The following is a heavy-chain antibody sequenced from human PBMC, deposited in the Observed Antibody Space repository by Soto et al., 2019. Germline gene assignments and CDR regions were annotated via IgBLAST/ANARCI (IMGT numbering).Heavy chain of an antibody. D-gene: IGHD2-15*01. CDR3: AKVLGDTCYSAYGMDV. CDR1: GFAFSIYG. J-gene: IGHJ6*02. Sequence: GGSLRLSCAASGFAFSIYGMHLVRQAPGKGLEWVAFISCDGSNKYYADSVKGRFTISRDNSKNTLYLQMNSLRAEDTAVYSCAKVLGDTCYSAYGMDVWGQGNPVTLSS. CDR2: ISCDGSNK. V-gene: IGHV3-30*18.